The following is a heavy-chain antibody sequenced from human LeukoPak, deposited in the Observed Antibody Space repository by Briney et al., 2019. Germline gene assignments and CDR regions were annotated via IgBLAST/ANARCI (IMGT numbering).Heavy chain of an antibody. CDR3: ARCINGVCRAFDY. Sequence: GGSLRLSYPASGFTFSSYGMDWVRQAPGKGLEWVAYIRYDGSNEYYADSVKGRFTISRDNSKSTLYVQMNSLRAEDTAVYYCARCINGVCRAFDYWGQGTLVTVSS. V-gene: IGHV3-30*02. CDR1: GFTFSSYG. D-gene: IGHD2-8*01. J-gene: IGHJ4*02. CDR2: IRYDGSNE.